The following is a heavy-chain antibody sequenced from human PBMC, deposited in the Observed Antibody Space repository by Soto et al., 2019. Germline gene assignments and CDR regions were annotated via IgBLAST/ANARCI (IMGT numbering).Heavy chain of an antibody. V-gene: IGHV3-30*18. Sequence: GGSLRLSCAASGFTFSSYGMHWVRQAPGKGLEWVAVISYDGSNKYYADSVKGRFTISRDNSKNTLYLQMNSLRAEDTAVYYCAKERGFWSGYFFAYWGQGTLVTVSS. CDR3: AKERGFWSGYFFAY. CDR1: GFTFSSYG. D-gene: IGHD3-3*01. J-gene: IGHJ4*02. CDR2: ISYDGSNK.